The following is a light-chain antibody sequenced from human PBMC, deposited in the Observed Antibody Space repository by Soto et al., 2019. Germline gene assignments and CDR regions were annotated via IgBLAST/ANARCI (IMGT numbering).Light chain of an antibody. CDR1: QSIRSN. CDR3: QQYNNWPIT. J-gene: IGKJ5*01. V-gene: IGKV3-15*01. CDR2: GAS. Sequence: EIVLTQSPVTLSLSPGERATLSCRASQSIRSNYLAWYQQKPGQTPRLLIYGASTRATGLPARFSGSGSGTQFTLTISSLQSEDFAVYYCQQYNNWPITFGQGTRLEIK.